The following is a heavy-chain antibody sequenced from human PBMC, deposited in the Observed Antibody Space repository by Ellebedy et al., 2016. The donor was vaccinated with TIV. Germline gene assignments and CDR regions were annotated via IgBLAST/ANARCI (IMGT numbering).Heavy chain of an antibody. V-gene: IGHV1-69*13. Sequence: SVKVSCXVSGYTLTELSMHWVRQAPGQGLEWMGGIIPIFGTANYAQKFQGRVTITADESTSTAYMELSSLRSEDTAVYYCARENRGWYVDYWGQGTLVTVSS. CDR3: ARENRGWYVDY. D-gene: IGHD6-19*01. CDR2: IIPIFGTA. CDR1: GYTLTELS. J-gene: IGHJ4*02.